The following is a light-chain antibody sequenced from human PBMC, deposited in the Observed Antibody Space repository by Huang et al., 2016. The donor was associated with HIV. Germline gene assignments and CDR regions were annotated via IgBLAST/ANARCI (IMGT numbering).Light chain of an antibody. CDR1: QSVNSNY. CDR3: QQYGRAPLI. J-gene: IGKJ4*01. Sequence: ENVLTQSPGTVSLSPGERATPSCRASQSVNSNYLAWYQQKPGQAPRILIYGASNRATGIPDRFSGSGSGTDFTLTINRLEPEDFAVYYCQQYGRAPLIFGGGTKVEIK. CDR2: GAS. V-gene: IGKV3-20*01.